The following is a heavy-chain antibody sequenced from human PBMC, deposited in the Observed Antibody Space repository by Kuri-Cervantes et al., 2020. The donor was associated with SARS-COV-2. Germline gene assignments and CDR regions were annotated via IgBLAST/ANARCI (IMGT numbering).Heavy chain of an antibody. CDR1: GYSFTNFW. CDR2: IDPRDSYT. J-gene: IGHJ6*02. CDR3: ARHAPPTGIVVVPAAIYYGMDV. D-gene: IGHD2-2*01. V-gene: IGHV5-10-1*01. Sequence: KVSCKGSGYSFTNFWISWVRQMPGKGLEWMGNIDPRDSYTNYSPSSQGHVTISADKSISTAYLQWSSLRASDTAVYFCARHAPPTGIVVVPAAIYYGMDVWGQGTTVTVSS.